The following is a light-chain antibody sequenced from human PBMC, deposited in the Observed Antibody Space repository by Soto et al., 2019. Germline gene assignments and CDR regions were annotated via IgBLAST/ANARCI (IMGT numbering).Light chain of an antibody. J-gene: IGKJ1*01. CDR1: QSLLHSNGYNY. V-gene: IGKV2-28*01. CDR3: MQALQTPLT. CDR2: LGS. Sequence: DIVMTQSPLSLPVTPGEPASISCRSSQSLLHSNGYNYLDWYLQKPGQSPQLLIYLGSNRASGVPDRFSGSGSDTDFTLKISRVEADDVGVYYCMQALQTPLTFGQGTKVEIK.